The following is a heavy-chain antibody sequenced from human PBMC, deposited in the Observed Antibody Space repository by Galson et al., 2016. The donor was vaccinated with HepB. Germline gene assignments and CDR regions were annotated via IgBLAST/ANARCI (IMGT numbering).Heavy chain of an antibody. V-gene: IGHV4-59*01. CDR1: GDSITSFH. Sequence: SETLSLTCTVSGDSITSFHWNWVRQPPGKGLEWLGYITHSGRSSYNPSLKGRVTFSLDASNNQFSLRLTSVTAADTALHFCARDRGTSSRRGMDVWGQGTAVAVSS. D-gene: IGHD2-2*01. CDR2: ITHSGRS. CDR3: ARDRGTSSRRGMDV. J-gene: IGHJ6*02.